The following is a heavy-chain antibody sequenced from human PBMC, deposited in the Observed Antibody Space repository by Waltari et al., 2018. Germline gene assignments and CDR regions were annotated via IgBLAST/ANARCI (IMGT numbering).Heavy chain of an antibody. CDR1: GFPFSNYG. CDR3: ARAGFVCSGGSCYGDY. D-gene: IGHD2-15*01. Sequence: QVQLVESGGSVVQPGRSLRLSCAASGFPFSNYGMHWVRQAPGKGLEWVAVIWYDGSKEYYADSVKGRFTISRDNSKNTVYLQMNSLRAEDTAVYYCARAGFVCSGGSCYGDYWGQGTLVTVSS. CDR2: IWYDGSKE. V-gene: IGHV3-33*08. J-gene: IGHJ4*02.